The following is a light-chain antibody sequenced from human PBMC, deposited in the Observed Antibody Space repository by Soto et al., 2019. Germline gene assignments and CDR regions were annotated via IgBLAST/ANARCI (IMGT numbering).Light chain of an antibody. CDR3: QQYGDSLLT. Sequence: EIVLTQSPGTLSLSPGERATLSCRASQSPGNNLAWYQQKPGQTPRLLMYRASSRATGIPDRFSGSGSGTDFTLTISRLEPEDSAVYYCQQYGDSLLTFGGGTKVEIK. V-gene: IGKV3-20*01. CDR2: RAS. CDR1: QSPGNN. J-gene: IGKJ4*01.